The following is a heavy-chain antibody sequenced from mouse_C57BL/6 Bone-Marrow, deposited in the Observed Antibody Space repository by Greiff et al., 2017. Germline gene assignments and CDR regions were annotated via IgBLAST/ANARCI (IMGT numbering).Heavy chain of an antibody. J-gene: IGHJ4*01. CDR2: MLTGRGSA. V-gene: IGHV1-9*01. CDR3: ARLCSYRYAMDY. Sequence: VQLQQSGAELMKPGASVKLTCKATGYTFTGDRIEWGKQRHGHGPEWVGEMLTGRGSANYNEKFKRKATFTADTSSNTAYMQLSSLTTEDSAIYYCARLCSYRYAMDYWGQGTSVTVSS. D-gene: IGHD1-1*01. CDR1: GYTFTGDR.